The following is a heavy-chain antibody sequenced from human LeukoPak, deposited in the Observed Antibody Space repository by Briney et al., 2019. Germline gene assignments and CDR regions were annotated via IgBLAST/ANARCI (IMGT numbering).Heavy chain of an antibody. Sequence: GASVKVSCKASGGTFSSYAISWVRQAPGQGLEWMGGIIPIFGTANYAQKFQGRVTITADESTSTAYMELSSLRSEDTAVYYCARGGGPGSYRWGFDYWGQGTLVTVSS. CDR2: IIPIFGTA. CDR3: ARGGGPGSYRWGFDY. D-gene: IGHD3-10*01. CDR1: GGTFSSYA. J-gene: IGHJ4*02. V-gene: IGHV1-69*13.